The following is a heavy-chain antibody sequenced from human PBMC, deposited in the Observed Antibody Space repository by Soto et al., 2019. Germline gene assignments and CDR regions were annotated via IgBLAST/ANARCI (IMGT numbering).Heavy chain of an antibody. Sequence: VQLLESGGDLVQPGGSLRLSCVASGFILNKYAMSWVRQAPGKGLEWVSTIGGTDGDSDGVPWYEDSVKGRFTISRDSSANTLFLHMDNLRAEDSALYYCVKRARNWGAFDFWGQGTTVVVSS. CDR3: VKRARNWGAFDF. J-gene: IGHJ3*01. CDR2: IGGTDGDSDGVP. D-gene: IGHD7-27*01. CDR1: GFILNKYA. V-gene: IGHV3-23*01.